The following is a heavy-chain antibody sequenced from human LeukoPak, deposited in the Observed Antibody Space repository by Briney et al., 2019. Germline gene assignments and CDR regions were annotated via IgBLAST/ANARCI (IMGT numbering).Heavy chain of an antibody. D-gene: IGHD3-22*01. Sequence: GGSLRLSCAASGFTFSSYEMNWVRQAPGKGLEWVSYISSSGSTIYYADSVKGRFTISRDNSKNTLYLQMNSLRAGDTAVYYCAKSITMIVVVITPFDYWGQGTLVTVSS. V-gene: IGHV3-48*03. J-gene: IGHJ4*02. CDR2: ISSSGSTI. CDR3: AKSITMIVVVITPFDY. CDR1: GFTFSSYE.